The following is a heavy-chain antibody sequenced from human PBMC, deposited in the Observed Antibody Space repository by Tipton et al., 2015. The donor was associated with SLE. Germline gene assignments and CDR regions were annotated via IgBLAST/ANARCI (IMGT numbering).Heavy chain of an antibody. J-gene: IGHJ4*01. V-gene: IGHV4-61*02. Sequence: TLSLTCTVSGGSISSGSYYWTWIRQPAGKGLEWIGRIYTGGNTNYNPSLKSRVTISVDTSKTHFSLRLNSVTAADTAVYYCARGGLGSDLRRSIYFGSWGRRSLVPVSS. CDR1: GGSISSGSYY. CDR3: ARGGLGSDLRRSIYFGS. CDR2: IYTGGNT. D-gene: IGHD7-27*01.